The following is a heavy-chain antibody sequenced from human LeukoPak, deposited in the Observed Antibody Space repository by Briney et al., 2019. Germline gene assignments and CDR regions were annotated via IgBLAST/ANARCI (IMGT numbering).Heavy chain of an antibody. J-gene: IGHJ5*02. CDR2: IKEDGSKK. CDR3: VRSDWFDN. CDR1: GFRFSSYW. Sequence: GGSLRLSCAASGFRFSSYWMGWVRQVPGKGLEWVAHIKEDGSKKEYVDSVEGRFTISRDNAKDTLHLQMNSLRAEDTAMYYCVRSDWFDNWGQGTLVTVSS. V-gene: IGHV3-7*05.